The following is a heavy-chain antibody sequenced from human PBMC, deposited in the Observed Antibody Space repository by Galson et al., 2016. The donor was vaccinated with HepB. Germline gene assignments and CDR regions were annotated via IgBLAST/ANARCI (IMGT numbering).Heavy chain of an antibody. CDR2: ISASGDDT. CDR3: AKGSTGIYFYYGMDV. Sequence: SLRLSCAASDFIFSSFAMNWVRQAPGKGLEWVSAISASGDDTFYAGSGKGRFTVSRDNSKHTVYLQMSSLRSEDTAMYYCAKGSTGIYFYYGMDVWGQGATVSVSS. CDR1: DFIFSSFA. J-gene: IGHJ6*02. D-gene: IGHD5-12*01. V-gene: IGHV3-23*01.